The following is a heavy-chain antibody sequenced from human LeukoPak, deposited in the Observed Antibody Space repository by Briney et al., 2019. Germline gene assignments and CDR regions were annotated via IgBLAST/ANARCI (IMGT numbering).Heavy chain of an antibody. CDR3: ARLIVGISSTGWFDP. V-gene: IGHV5-51*01. CDR1: GYTFTSYW. Sequence: GESLKISCQSSGYTFTSYWIGWVRQMPGKGLQWMGIIYPGDSDTTYSPSFQGQVTISADKSISTAYLQWSSLKASDTAIYYCARLIVGISSTGWFDPWGQGTLVTVSS. D-gene: IGHD1-26*01. CDR2: IYPGDSDT. J-gene: IGHJ5*02.